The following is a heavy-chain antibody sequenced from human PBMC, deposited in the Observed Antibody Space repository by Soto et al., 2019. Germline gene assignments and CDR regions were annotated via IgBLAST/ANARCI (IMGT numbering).Heavy chain of an antibody. CDR1: GGSFSGYY. J-gene: IGHJ6*03. Sequence: QVQLQQWGAGLLKPSETLSLTCAVYGGSFSGYYWSWIRPPPGKGLEWSGEINHSGSTNYNPSLKSRVTLSVDTSKNQFSLKLRSVTAADTAVYYCARVPLLLDSVYYYYYMDVWGKGTTVTVSS. V-gene: IGHV4-34*01. CDR3: ARVPLLLDSVYYYYYMDV. CDR2: INHSGST. D-gene: IGHD2-15*01.